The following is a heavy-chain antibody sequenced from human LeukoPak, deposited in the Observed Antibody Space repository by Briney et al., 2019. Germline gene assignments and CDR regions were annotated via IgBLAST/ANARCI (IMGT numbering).Heavy chain of an antibody. CDR3: ARDGVPGRYNWNHEDY. CDR2: MNPNSGNA. D-gene: IGHD1-14*01. V-gene: IGHV1-8*03. CDR1: GYTFSNYD. Sequence: ASVKVSCKASGYTFSNYDINWVRQATGQGLEWMGWMNPNSGNAGYAQKFQGRITITRNTSISTAYMELSSLRSEDTAVYYCARDGVPGRYNWNHEDYWGQGTLVTVSS. J-gene: IGHJ4*02.